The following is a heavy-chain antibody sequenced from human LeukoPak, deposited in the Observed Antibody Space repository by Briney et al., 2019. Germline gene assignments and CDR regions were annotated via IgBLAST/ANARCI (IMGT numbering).Heavy chain of an antibody. CDR2: IYYSGST. V-gene: IGHV4-59*01. Sequence: SETLSLTCTVSGVSISDYYWNWIRQPPGKGLEWIGYIYYSGSTTYNPSLKSRVTMSVDTAKNRFSLKLSSVTAADTAVYYCARGVKAENWGQGTLVTVSS. J-gene: IGHJ4*02. CDR3: ARGVKAEN. CDR1: GVSISDYY. D-gene: IGHD2-15*01.